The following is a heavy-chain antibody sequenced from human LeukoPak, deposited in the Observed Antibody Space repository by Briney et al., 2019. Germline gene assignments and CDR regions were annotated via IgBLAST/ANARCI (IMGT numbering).Heavy chain of an antibody. CDR1: GFTVSSNY. J-gene: IGHJ4*02. Sequence: GGSLRLSCAASGFTVSSNYMSWVRQAPGKGLGWVSVIYSGGSTYYADSVKGRFTIPRDNSKNTLYLQMNSLRAEDTAVYYCAREMSDYGDYGPFDYWGQGTLVTVSS. CDR2: IYSGGST. D-gene: IGHD4-17*01. V-gene: IGHV3-66*01. CDR3: AREMSDYGDYGPFDY.